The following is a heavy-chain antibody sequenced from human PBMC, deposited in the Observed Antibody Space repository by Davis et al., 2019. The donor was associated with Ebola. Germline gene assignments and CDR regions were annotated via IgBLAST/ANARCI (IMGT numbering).Heavy chain of an antibody. CDR2: ISWNSGSI. D-gene: IGHD3-10*01. V-gene: IGHV3-9*01. J-gene: IGHJ4*02. CDR1: GFTFDDYA. Sequence: PGGSLRLSCAASGFTFDDYAMHWVRQAPGKGLEWVSGISWNSGSIGYADSVKGRFTISRDNAKNSLYLQMNSLRAEDTALYYCAAGDYYGSGSPIDYWGQGTLVTVSS. CDR3: AAGDYYGSGSPIDY.